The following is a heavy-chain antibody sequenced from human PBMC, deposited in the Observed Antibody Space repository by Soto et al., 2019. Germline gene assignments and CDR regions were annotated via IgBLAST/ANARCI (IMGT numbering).Heavy chain of an antibody. J-gene: IGHJ3*01. CDR3: ARDMYYDSSGYTRGGAFDL. V-gene: IGHV4-31*03. Sequence: QVQLQESGPGLVQPSQTLSLTCTVSGGSLSGGGYYWSWIRQHPGKGLEWIGYIYYSGSTYYNPSLKSRDTISIDTSKTQFPLKLSSVTAADTAVYYCARDMYYDSSGYTRGGAFDLWGQGTMVTVSS. D-gene: IGHD3-22*01. CDR1: GGSLSGGGYY. CDR2: IYYSGST.